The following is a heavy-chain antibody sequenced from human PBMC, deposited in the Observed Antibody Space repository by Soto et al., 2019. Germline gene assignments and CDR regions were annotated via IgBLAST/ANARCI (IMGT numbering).Heavy chain of an antibody. CDR3: AKLVVAALGFSFDY. J-gene: IGHJ4*02. CDR2: ISYDGSNK. CDR1: GFTFSSYG. D-gene: IGHD2-15*01. V-gene: IGHV3-30*18. Sequence: VGSLRLSCAASGFTFSSYGMHWVRQAPGKGLEWVAVISYDGSNKYYADSVKGRFTISRDNSKNTLYLQMNSLRAEDTAVYYCAKLVVAALGFSFDYWGQGTLVTVSS.